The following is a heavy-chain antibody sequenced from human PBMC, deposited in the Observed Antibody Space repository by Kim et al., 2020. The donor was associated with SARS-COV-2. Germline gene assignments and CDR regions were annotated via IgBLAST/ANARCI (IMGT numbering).Heavy chain of an antibody. CDR2: IYYSGST. D-gene: IGHD2-15*01. J-gene: IGHJ4*02. Sequence: SETLSLTCTVSGGSISSSSYYWGWIRQPPGKGLEWIGSIYYSGSTYYNPSLKSRVTISVDTSKNQFSLKLSSVTAADTAVYYCARDVGEDRDYWGQGTLVTVSS. CDR3: ARDVGEDRDY. V-gene: IGHV4-39*07. CDR1: GGSISSSSYY.